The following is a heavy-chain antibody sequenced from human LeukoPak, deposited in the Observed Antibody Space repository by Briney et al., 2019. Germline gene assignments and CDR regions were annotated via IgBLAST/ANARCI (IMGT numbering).Heavy chain of an antibody. CDR1: GGSISSYY. V-gene: IGHV4-59*01. J-gene: IGHJ5*02. Sequence: SETLSLTCTVSGGSISSYYWSWVRQPPGKGLEWIWYIYYSGSTNYNPSLKSRVTISVDTSKNQFSLKLSSVTAADTAVYYCARGFLIAAAGPYNWFDPWGQGSLVTVSS. CDR3: ARGFLIAAAGPYNWFDP. D-gene: IGHD6-13*01. CDR2: IYYSGST.